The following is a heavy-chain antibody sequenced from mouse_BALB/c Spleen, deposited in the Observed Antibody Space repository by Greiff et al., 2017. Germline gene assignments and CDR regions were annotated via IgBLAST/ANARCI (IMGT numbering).Heavy chain of an antibody. CDR2: INPSNGGT. D-gene: IGHD2-3*01. CDR1: GYTFTSYY. Sequence: VKLQESGAELVKPGASVKLSCKASGYTFTSYYMYWVKQRPGQGLEWIGEINPSNGGTNFNEKFKSKATLTVDKSSSTAYMQLSSLTSEDSAVYYCTRSDDGYYVEFAYWGQGTLVTVSA. CDR3: TRSDDGYYVEFAY. V-gene: IGHV1S81*02. J-gene: IGHJ3*01.